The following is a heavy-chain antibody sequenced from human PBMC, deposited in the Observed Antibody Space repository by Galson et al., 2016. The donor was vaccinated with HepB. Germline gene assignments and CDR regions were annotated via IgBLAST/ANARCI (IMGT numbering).Heavy chain of an antibody. CDR1: GYTFTSYG. D-gene: IGHD3-10*01. V-gene: IGHV1-18*01. Sequence: SVKVSCKASGYTFTSYGINWVRQAPGQGLEWMGRINTYTGNTNYPQKFQGRVTMTTDTSTGTAYMDLRSLIPDDTAVYYCARDRAYGGLMFNSWGQGTLVTGSS. CDR3: ARDRAYGGLMFNS. J-gene: IGHJ4*02. CDR2: INTYTGNT.